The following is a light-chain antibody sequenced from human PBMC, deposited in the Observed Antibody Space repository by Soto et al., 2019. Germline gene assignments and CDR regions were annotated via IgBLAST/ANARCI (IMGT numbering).Light chain of an antibody. CDR3: QQLNSYPLT. CDR1: QGISSY. J-gene: IGKJ3*01. Sequence: DIQLTQSPSFLSASVGDRVTITCRASQGISSYLAWYQQKPGKAPKLLIYAASTLQSGVPSRFSASGSGTEFTLTLRSLKPEDFATYYCQQLNSYPLTFGPGTKVDIK. V-gene: IGKV1-9*01. CDR2: AAS.